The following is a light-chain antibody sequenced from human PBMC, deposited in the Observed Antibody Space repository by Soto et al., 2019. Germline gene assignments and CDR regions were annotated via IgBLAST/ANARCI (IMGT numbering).Light chain of an antibody. J-gene: IGKJ5*01. CDR2: DAS. Sequence: DIQMTQNPSSLSASEGHRVTITCQASQNINNYLNWYQQKPGRAPKLLIYDASNLEAGVPSRFRGSGSGTDFTFTISRLQPEDIATYYCQQYENLPTFGQGTRLAIK. CDR1: QNINNY. CDR3: QQYENLPT. V-gene: IGKV1-33*01.